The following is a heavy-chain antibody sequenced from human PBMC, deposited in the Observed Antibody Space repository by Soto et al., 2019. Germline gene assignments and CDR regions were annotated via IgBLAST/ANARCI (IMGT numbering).Heavy chain of an antibody. V-gene: IGHV1-2*04. CDR1: GYTFTGYY. CDR2: INCNSGGT. Sequence: ASVKVSCKTSGYTFTGYYIHWVRQAPGQGLEWMGWINCNSGGTNYAQNFQGWVTMTRDTSISTAYMELSRLKSDDTAEYYCARSESPPVYFSSTDCYGWIDPWGQGTLVTVSS. D-gene: IGHD2-2*01. CDR3: ARSESPPVYFSSTDCYGWIDP. J-gene: IGHJ5*02.